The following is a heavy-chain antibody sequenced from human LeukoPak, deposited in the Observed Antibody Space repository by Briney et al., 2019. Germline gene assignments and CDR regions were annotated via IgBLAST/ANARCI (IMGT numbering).Heavy chain of an antibody. CDR3: ARVGYSSSWGTDFDY. CDR1: GYTFSTYG. Sequence: ASVKVSCKTSGYTFSTYGISWVRQAPGQGLEWMGWISAYNGNTNYAQKLQGRVTMTTDTSTSAAYMELRSLRSDDTAVYYCARVGYSSSWGTDFDYWGQGTLVTVSS. CDR2: ISAYNGNT. D-gene: IGHD6-13*01. J-gene: IGHJ4*02. V-gene: IGHV1-18*01.